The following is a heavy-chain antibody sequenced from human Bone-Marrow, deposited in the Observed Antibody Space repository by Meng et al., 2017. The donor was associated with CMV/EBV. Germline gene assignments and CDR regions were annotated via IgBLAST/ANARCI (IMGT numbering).Heavy chain of an antibody. CDR3: ARATDNNNYSRWVDP. Sequence: GSISSSNYYWGWIRQPPGKGLEWIGSVYYSGSTHYNPSLESRITISVDTSKNQFSLKVSSVTAADTAVYYCARATDNNNYSRWVDPWGQGTLVTVSS. V-gene: IGHV4-39*07. J-gene: IGHJ5*02. D-gene: IGHD2-21*01. CDR1: GSISSSNYY. CDR2: VYYSGST.